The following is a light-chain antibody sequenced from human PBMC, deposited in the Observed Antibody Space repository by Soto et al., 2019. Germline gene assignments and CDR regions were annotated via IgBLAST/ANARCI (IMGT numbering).Light chain of an antibody. CDR2: AAS. J-gene: IGKJ1*01. CDR1: QSISSS. Sequence: SSLSAYEGETITITCRASQSISSSLSWFQHSPGQPPKLLLFAASNLHAGVPLSFSGSGCETTFIRSLRSLHPEDFATCYCQHSFNLPRTFGPGTKVDIK. CDR3: QHSFNLPRT. V-gene: IGKV1-39*01.